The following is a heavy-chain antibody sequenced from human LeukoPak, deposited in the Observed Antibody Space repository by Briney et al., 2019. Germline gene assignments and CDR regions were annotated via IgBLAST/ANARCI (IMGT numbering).Heavy chain of an antibody. CDR1: GFTFSSYA. V-gene: IGHV3-23*01. Sequence: TGGSLRLSCAASGFTFSSYAMSWVRQAPGKGLEWVSAISGSGGSTYYADSVKGRFTISRDKSKNTLYLQMNSLSAEDTAVYYCAKGSGAPRGRIAVAGPIDYWGQGTLVTVSS. CDR3: AKGSGAPRGRIAVAGPIDY. CDR2: ISGSGGST. J-gene: IGHJ4*02. D-gene: IGHD6-19*01.